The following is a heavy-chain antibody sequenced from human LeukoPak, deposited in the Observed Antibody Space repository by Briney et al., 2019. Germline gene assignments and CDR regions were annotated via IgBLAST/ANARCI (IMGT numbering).Heavy chain of an antibody. J-gene: IGHJ4*02. D-gene: IGHD1-26*01. CDR2: IHYSGST. CDR1: GGSISSYY. CDR3: ARALYSGSWYFDY. Sequence: SETLSLTCTVSGGSISSYYWSWIRQPPGKGLEWIGYIHYSGSTNYNPSLKSRVSMSVDTSRSQFSLRLTSVTAADTAVYYCARALYSGSWYFDYWGQGTLVTVSS. V-gene: IGHV4-59*01.